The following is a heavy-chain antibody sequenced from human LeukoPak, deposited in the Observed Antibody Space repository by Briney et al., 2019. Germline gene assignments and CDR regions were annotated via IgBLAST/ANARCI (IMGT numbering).Heavy chain of an antibody. Sequence: GGSLRLSCAASGFTFSSYGMHWVRQAPGKGLEWVAVIWYDGSNKYYADSVKGRFTISRDNSKNTLYLQMNSLRAEDTAVYYCARGLGYCSSTSCYHYYYGMDVWGQGTTVTVSS. CDR3: ARGLGYCSSTSCYHYYYGMDV. CDR2: IWYDGSNK. V-gene: IGHV3-33*01. CDR1: GFTFSSYG. D-gene: IGHD2-2*03. J-gene: IGHJ6*02.